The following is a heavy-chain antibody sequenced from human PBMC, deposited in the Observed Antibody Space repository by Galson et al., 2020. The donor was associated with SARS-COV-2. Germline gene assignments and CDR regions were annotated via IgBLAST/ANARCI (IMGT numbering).Heavy chain of an antibody. J-gene: IGHJ4*02. CDR3: AKVRPGPFHC. V-gene: IGHV1-2*02. CDR1: GYTFTDYY. CDR2: MNPKSGAT. Sequence: ASVKVSCKASGYTFTDYYIHWVRQAPGQGLEWLGWMNPKSGATNYAPKFQGRVTMTRDTSISTAYMELSRLRSDDTAVYYCAKVRPGPFHCWGQGTLVTVSS.